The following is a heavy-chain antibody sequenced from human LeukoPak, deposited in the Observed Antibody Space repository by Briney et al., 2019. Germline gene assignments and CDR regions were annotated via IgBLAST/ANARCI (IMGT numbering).Heavy chain of an antibody. J-gene: IGHJ4*02. Sequence: TLSLTCTVSGGSISSSNWWSWVRQSPVKGLEWIGEIYLYGTTNYSPSLKSRVTMSVDRSKNQFSLKLSSVTAADTAVYYCVRVLTGYYGQGFYFDYWGQGTLVTVSS. CDR1: GGSISSSNW. CDR2: IYLYGTT. CDR3: VRVLTGYYGQGFYFDY. V-gene: IGHV4-4*02. D-gene: IGHD3-9*01.